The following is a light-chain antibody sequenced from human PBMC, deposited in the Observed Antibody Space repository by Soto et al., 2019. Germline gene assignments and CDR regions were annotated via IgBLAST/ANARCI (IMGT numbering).Light chain of an antibody. Sequence: EVVWPQSPGTLSLSPGERATLSCRASQSVSSSYLAWYQQKPGQAPRLLIYGASSRATGIPDRFSGSGSGTDFTLTISRLEPEDFAVYYCQQYGRSPRPFGQGGKADI. CDR3: QQYGRSPRP. V-gene: IGKV3-20*01. J-gene: IGKJ1*01. CDR1: QSVSSSY. CDR2: GAS.